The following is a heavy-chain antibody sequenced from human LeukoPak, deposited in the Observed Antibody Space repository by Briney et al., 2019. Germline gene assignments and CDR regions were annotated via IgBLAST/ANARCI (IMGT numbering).Heavy chain of an antibody. Sequence: ASVKVSCKASGYIFTGYYMQWVRQAPGRGLEWMGIINPSGGSTSYAQKFQGGVTMTRDMSTSTVYMELSSLRSEDTAVYYCARDLLGYCSSTSCYIGRNWFDPWGQGTLVTVSS. D-gene: IGHD2-2*02. CDR3: ARDLLGYCSSTSCYIGRNWFDP. CDR2: INPSGGST. V-gene: IGHV1-46*01. J-gene: IGHJ5*02. CDR1: GYIFTGYY.